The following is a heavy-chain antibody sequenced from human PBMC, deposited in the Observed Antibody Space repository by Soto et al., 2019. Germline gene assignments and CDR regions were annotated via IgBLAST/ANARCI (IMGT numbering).Heavy chain of an antibody. J-gene: IGHJ4*02. Sequence: GGSLRLSCAASGFTFSSYWMSWVRQAPGKGLEWVANIKQDGSEKYYVDSVKGRFTISRDNAKNSLYLQMNSLRAEDTAVYYCARDSGMVRGVPNIYWGQGTLVTVSS. D-gene: IGHD3-10*01. CDR3: ARDSGMVRGVPNIY. V-gene: IGHV3-7*01. CDR1: GFTFSSYW. CDR2: IKQDGSEK.